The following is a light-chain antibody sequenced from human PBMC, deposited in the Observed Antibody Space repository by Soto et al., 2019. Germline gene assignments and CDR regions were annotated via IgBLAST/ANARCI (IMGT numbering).Light chain of an antibody. V-gene: IGLV2-14*03. Sequence: QSVLTQPASVSGSPGQSITISCTGTSSDIGGFNYVSWYLQHPGKAPKLIIYDVSNRPSGVSNRFSGSKSGNTASLTISGLQAEDEADYYCSSFTSSGALYVFGAGTQLTVL. CDR2: DVS. CDR3: SSFTSSGALYV. CDR1: SSDIGGFNY. J-gene: IGLJ7*01.